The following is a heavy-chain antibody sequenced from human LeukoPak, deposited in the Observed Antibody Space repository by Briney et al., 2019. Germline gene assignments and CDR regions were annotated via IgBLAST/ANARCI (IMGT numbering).Heavy chain of an antibody. D-gene: IGHD3-10*01. CDR3: ARARPDYYYGSGSYYRWGGDFDY. Sequence: SETLSLTCTVSGGSISSRSYYWSWIRQPPGKGLEWIGSIYYSGSTYYNPSLKSRVTISVDTSKNQFSLKLSSVTAADTAVYYCARARPDYYYGSGSYYRWGGDFDYWGQGTLVTVSS. J-gene: IGHJ4*02. V-gene: IGHV4-39*07. CDR2: IYYSGST. CDR1: GGSISSRSYY.